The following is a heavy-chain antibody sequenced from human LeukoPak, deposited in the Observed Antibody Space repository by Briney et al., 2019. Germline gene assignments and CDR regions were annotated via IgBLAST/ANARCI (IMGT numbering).Heavy chain of an antibody. D-gene: IGHD3-3*01. CDR1: GFTFSNAW. CDR3: TSCLMLWSGYCQLDYYMDV. Sequence: PGGSLRLSCAASGFTFSNAWMSWVRQAPGKGLEWVGRIKSKTDGGTTDYAAPVKGRFTISRDDSKNMLYLQMNSLKTEDTAVYYCTSCLMLWSGYCQLDYYMDVWGKGTTVTVSS. CDR2: IKSKTDGGTT. V-gene: IGHV3-15*01. J-gene: IGHJ6*03.